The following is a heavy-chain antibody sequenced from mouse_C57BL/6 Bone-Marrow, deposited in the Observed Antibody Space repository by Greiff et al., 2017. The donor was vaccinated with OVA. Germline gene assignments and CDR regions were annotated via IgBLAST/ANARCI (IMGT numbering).Heavy chain of an antibody. J-gene: IGHJ3*01. D-gene: IGHD4-1*01. CDR3: ARPRTGTWFAY. CDR1: GYTFTSYW. CDR2: IDPNSGGT. V-gene: IGHV1-72*01. Sequence: QVQLQQPGAELVKPGASVKLSCKASGYTFTSYWMHWVKQRPGRGLEWIGWIDPNSGGTKYNEKFKSKATLTVDKTSSTAYMQLSSLTSEDSAVYYFARPRTGTWFAYWGQGTLVTVSA.